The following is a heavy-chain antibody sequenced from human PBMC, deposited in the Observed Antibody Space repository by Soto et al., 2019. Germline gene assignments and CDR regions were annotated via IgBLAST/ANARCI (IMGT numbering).Heavy chain of an antibody. V-gene: IGHV5-51*01. Sequence: PGESLKISCKGSGYKFTTYWIGWVRQMPGKGLEWMAIIYPDDSDSRYSPSFQGQVTLSADKSISTAYLQWSSLKASDTAIYYCVATYGDYLDYWGQGTLVTVSS. D-gene: IGHD4-17*01. CDR1: GYKFTTYW. J-gene: IGHJ4*02. CDR2: IYPDDSDS. CDR3: VATYGDYLDY.